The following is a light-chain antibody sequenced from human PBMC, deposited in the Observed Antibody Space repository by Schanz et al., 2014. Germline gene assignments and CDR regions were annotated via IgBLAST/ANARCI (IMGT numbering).Light chain of an antibody. CDR1: QSVSTN. V-gene: IGKV3-15*01. J-gene: IGKJ1*01. Sequence: EIVLTQSPGTLSLSPGERATLSCRASQSVSTNSLAWYQQIPGQAPRLLIYGASTRATGIPARVSGSGSGTEFTLTISSLQSEDFAVYYCQQYNNWWTFGQGTKVEIK. CDR3: QQYNNWWT. CDR2: GAS.